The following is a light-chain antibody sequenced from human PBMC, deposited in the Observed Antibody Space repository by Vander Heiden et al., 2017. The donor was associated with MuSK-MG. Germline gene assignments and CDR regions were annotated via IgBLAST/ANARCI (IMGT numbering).Light chain of an antibody. J-gene: IGKJ5*01. V-gene: IGKV1-39*01. CDR3: QQSDSTPLT. Sequence: DIQMTQSPSSLSAPVGDRVTITCRASQSISSYLNWYQQKPGKAPKLLIYAASSLQSGVPSRFSGSGSGTDFTLTISRLQPEDFATYYCQQSDSTPLTFGQGTRLEIK. CDR2: AAS. CDR1: QSISSY.